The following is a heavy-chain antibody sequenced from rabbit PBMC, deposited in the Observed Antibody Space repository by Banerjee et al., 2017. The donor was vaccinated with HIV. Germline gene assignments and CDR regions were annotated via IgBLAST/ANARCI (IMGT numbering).Heavy chain of an antibody. CDR3: ARVNATNGGVYYYYGMDL. Sequence: QEQLEESGGDLVKPEGSLTLTCTASGFDFNSYAVTWVRQAPGKGLEWIGYIDLVFGNTYYASWVNGRFTISSHNAQNTLYLQLNSLTAADTATYFCARVNATNGGVYYYYGMDLWGQGTLVTVS. CDR1: GFDFNSYA. D-gene: IGHD6-1*01. J-gene: IGHJ6*01. CDR2: IDLVFGNT. V-gene: IGHV1S47*01.